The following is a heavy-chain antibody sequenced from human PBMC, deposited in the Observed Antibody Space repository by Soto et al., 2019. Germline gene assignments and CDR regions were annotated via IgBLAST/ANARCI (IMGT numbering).Heavy chain of an antibody. CDR1: GFTFSIYG. CDR2: ISYDGSDK. D-gene: IGHD4-17*01. Sequence: QVQLVESGGGVVEPGRSLRLSCAASGFTFSIYGMHWVRQAPGKGLEWVAVISYDGSDKYYGASVKGRFTISRDNSKNTLYLQMNSLRTENTAIYYCAKDDYGDQGGFDYWGQGTLVSVSS. J-gene: IGHJ4*02. V-gene: IGHV3-30*18. CDR3: AKDDYGDQGGFDY.